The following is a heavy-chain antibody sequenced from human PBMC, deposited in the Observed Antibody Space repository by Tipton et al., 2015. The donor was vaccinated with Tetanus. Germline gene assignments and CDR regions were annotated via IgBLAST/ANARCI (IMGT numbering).Heavy chain of an antibody. Sequence: SLRLSCAASGFIFSSYGIHWVRQAPGKGLEWVAVSWYDGTDKYYADSVKGRFTISRDNSKNTLYLQRNSLRAEDTAVYYCAREADCSGGSCFSGDFDNWGQGPQVTVSS. D-gene: IGHD2-15*01. J-gene: IGHJ4*02. V-gene: IGHV3-33*01. CDR2: SWYDGTDK. CDR1: GFIFSSYG. CDR3: AREADCSGGSCFSGDFDN.